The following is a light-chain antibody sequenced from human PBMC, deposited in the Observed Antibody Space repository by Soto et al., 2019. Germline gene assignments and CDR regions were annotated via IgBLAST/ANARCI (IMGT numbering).Light chain of an antibody. Sequence: QSVLTQPPSMSGTPGQRVTISCSGSSSNIGGNTVNWYQQLPGTAPKLLIHTNNQRPSGVPDRFSGSKSGTSASLAISGLQSEDEADYYCASWDHSLNGLYVFGTGTKLTVL. CDR1: SSNIGGNT. CDR2: TNN. V-gene: IGLV1-44*01. CDR3: ASWDHSLNGLYV. J-gene: IGLJ1*01.